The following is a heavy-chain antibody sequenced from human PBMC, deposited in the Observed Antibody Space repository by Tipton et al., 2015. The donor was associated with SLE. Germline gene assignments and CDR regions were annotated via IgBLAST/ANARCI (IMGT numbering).Heavy chain of an antibody. D-gene: IGHD5/OR15-5a*01. CDR2: IHYTGII. V-gene: IGHV4-39*07. Sequence: TLSLTCNVSGGSVSSSNYYWGWIRQPPGKGLEWSGSIHYTGIIYYNPSLKSRVTISVDMSKIQFSIDLSSVTAADAAVYFWARDPIVVSTINYCANWGQRTLITVSP. CDR1: GGSVSSSNYY. J-gene: IGHJ4*02. CDR3: ARDPIVVSTINYCAN.